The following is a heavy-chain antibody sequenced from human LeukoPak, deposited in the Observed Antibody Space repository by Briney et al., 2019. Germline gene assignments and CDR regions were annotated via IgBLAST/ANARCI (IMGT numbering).Heavy chain of an antibody. J-gene: IGHJ4*02. CDR1: GGSFSGYY. Sequence: SETLSLTCAVYGGSFSGYYWSWLRQPPGKGLEWIGEINHSGSTNYNPSLKSRVTISVDTSKNQFSLKLSSVTAADTAVYYCARGPNTMIVVVPSYYFDYWGQGTLVTVSS. V-gene: IGHV4-34*01. D-gene: IGHD3-22*01. CDR3: ARGPNTMIVVVPSYYFDY. CDR2: INHSGST.